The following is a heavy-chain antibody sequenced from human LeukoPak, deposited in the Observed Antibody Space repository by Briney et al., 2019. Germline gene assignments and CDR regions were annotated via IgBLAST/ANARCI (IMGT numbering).Heavy chain of an antibody. D-gene: IGHD6-13*01. CDR2: ISYDGSNK. CDR3: ARDPYSSSSLDY. J-gene: IGHJ4*02. Sequence: GGSLRLSCAASGFIFNNYAMHWARQAPGKGLEWVAVISYDGSNKDYPDSVKGRFTISRDNAKNSLYLQMNSLRAEDTAVYYCARDPYSSSSLDYWGQGTLVTVSS. CDR1: GFIFNNYA. V-gene: IGHV3-30*07.